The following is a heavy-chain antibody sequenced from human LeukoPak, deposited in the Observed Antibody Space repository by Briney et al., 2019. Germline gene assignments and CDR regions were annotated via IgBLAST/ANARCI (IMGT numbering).Heavy chain of an antibody. V-gene: IGHV4-34*01. J-gene: IGHJ4*02. Sequence: SETLSLTCAVYGGSFSGYYWSWIRHPPGKGLEWIGEINHSGSTNYNPSLKSRVTISVDTSKNQFSLKLSSVTAADTAVYYCARGGGSSWCVDYWGQGTLVTVSS. CDR3: ARGGGSSWCVDY. D-gene: IGHD6-13*01. CDR2: INHSGST. CDR1: GGSFSGYY.